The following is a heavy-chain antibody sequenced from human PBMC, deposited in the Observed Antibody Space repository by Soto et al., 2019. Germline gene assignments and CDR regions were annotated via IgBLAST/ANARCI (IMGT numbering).Heavy chain of an antibody. CDR3: ARGGVVINTTSFFDY. J-gene: IGHJ4*02. D-gene: IGHD2-21*01. Sequence: PGESLKLSCKSSGYRFSNYWIGWVRQMSGKGLEWMGIIYPGDSDTRYSPSFQGQVTISADRSISTAYLQWSSLKASDTGMYFCARGGVVINTTSFFDYWGQGVPVTVSS. V-gene: IGHV5-51*01. CDR2: IYPGDSDT. CDR1: GYRFSNYW.